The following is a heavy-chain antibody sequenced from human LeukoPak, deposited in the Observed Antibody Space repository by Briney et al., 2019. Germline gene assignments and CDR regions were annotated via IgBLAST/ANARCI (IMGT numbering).Heavy chain of an antibody. CDR1: GGSISSYY. CDR3: ARRVVVAATMIDY. D-gene: IGHD2-15*01. V-gene: IGHV4-59*05. J-gene: IGHJ4*02. Sequence: SETLSLTCTVSGGSISSYYWSWIRQPPGKGLEWIGSIYYSGSTYYNPSLKSRVTISVDTSKNQFSLKLSSVTAADTAVYYCARRVVVAATMIDYWGQGTLVTVSS. CDR2: IYYSGST.